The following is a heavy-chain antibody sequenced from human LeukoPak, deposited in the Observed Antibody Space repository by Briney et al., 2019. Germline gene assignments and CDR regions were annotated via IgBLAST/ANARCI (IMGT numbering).Heavy chain of an antibody. J-gene: IGHJ6*03. CDR3: AKAYSSAHYYYMDV. CDR1: GFTFSSYS. Sequence: PGGSLRLSCAASGFTFSSYSMNWVRQAPGKGLEWVSSISSSSSYIYYADSVKGRFTISRDNAKNSLYLQMNSLRAEDTALYYCAKAYSSAHYYYMDVWGKGTTVTVSS. D-gene: IGHD6-25*01. V-gene: IGHV3-21*04. CDR2: ISSSSSYI.